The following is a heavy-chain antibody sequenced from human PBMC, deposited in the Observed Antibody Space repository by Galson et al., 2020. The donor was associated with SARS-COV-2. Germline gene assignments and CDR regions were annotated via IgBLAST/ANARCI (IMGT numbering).Heavy chain of an antibody. V-gene: IGHV2-5*02. CDR3: AHSSGVVIGYYKGLDV. CDR2: IYWDDDQ. CDR1: GFSLSTSGVG. J-gene: IGHJ6*02. D-gene: IGHD3-9*01. Sequence: SGPTLVKPTQTLTLTCTFSGFSLSTSGVGVGWIRQPPGKALEWLALIYWDDDQRYTPSLKSRLTIAKDTSRNQVVLTMTDMDPVDTATYYCAHSSGVVIGYYKGLDVWGQGTTVTVAS.